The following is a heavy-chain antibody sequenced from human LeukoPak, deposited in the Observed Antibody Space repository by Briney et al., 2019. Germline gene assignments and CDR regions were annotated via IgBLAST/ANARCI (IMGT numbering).Heavy chain of an antibody. Sequence: KPSETLSLTCAVSGGSFSGYYWSWIRQPPGKGLEWIGYIYYSGSTNYNPSLKSRVTISVDTSKNQFSLKLSSVTAADTAVYYCARHGMAGTGFDYWGQGTLVTVSS. V-gene: IGHV4-59*08. CDR3: ARHGMAGTGFDY. CDR2: IYYSGST. CDR1: GGSFSGYY. J-gene: IGHJ4*02. D-gene: IGHD6-19*01.